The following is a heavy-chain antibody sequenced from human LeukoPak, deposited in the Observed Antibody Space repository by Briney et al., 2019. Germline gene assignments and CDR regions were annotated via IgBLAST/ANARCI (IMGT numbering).Heavy chain of an antibody. J-gene: IGHJ2*01. CDR1: GFTFSSYA. Sequence: RGSLRLSCAASGFTFSSYAMNWVRQAPGKGLEWVSTISGTAYYADSVKGRFSISRDDSQNMLFLQMDNLRADDTAVYYCAKILNAMYFDLWGRGTLVTVSS. CDR2: ISGTA. CDR3: AKILNAMYFDL. V-gene: IGHV3-23*01. D-gene: IGHD2-2*01.